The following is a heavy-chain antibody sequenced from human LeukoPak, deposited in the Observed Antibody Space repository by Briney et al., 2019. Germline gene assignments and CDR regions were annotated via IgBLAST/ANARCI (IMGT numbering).Heavy chain of an antibody. Sequence: SETLSLTCTVSGGSISSYYWSWIRQPPGKGLEWIGYIYYSGSTNYNPSLKSRVTISVDTSKNQFSLKLSSVTAADTAVYYCARDTAMKRWGQGTLVTVSS. V-gene: IGHV4-59*01. CDR3: ARDTAMKR. CDR1: GGSISSYY. D-gene: IGHD5-18*01. CDR2: IYYSGST. J-gene: IGHJ4*02.